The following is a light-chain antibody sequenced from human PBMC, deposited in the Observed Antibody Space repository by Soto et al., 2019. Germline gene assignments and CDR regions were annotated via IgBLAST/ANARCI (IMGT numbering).Light chain of an antibody. CDR2: QFS. CDR1: RSLRYGNGITY. J-gene: IGKJ2*01. Sequence: DVVMTQSPLSLVVTPGQPASISCTTSRSLRYGNGITYLNWFHQRPGQTPRRLISQFSKRDSGVPDRFSGSGSGTELTLHNSRVEAEDGGVYYCMQGTHWPPYTLGQGTKLEI. CDR3: MQGTHWPPYT. V-gene: IGKV2-30*01.